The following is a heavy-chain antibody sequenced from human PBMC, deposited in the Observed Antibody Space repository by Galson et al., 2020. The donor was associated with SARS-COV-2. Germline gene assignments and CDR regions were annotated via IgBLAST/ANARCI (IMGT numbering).Heavy chain of an antibody. CDR1: GYTFTSSG. J-gene: IGHJ4*02. V-gene: IGHV1-18*01. Sequence: ASVKVSCKASGYTFTSSGISWVRQAPGQGLEWMGWLSAYNGNTNSAQKLQGRVTMTTDTSTSTAYMELRSLRSDDTAVYYCARNVLLWFGDDYWGQGTLVTVSS. CDR3: ARNVLLWFGDDY. CDR2: LSAYNGNT. D-gene: IGHD3-10*01.